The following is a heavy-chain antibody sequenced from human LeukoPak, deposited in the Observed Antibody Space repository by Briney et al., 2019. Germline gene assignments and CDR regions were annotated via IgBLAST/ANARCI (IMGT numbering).Heavy chain of an antibody. CDR2: IYYSGST. D-gene: IGHD2-2*01. CDR3: ARVARCTGCFDVDY. V-gene: IGHV4-59*08. J-gene: IGHJ4*02. Sequence: SETLSLTCTVSGGSISSYYWSWIRQPPGRGLEWIGYIYYSGSTDYNPSFQSRVSISVDTSKKQFFLKLSSVTAADTAVYYCARVARCTGCFDVDYWGQGTLVTVSS. CDR1: GGSISSYY.